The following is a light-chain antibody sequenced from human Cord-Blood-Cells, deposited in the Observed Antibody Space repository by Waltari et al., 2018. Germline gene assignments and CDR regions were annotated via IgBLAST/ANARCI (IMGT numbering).Light chain of an antibody. V-gene: IGLV2-14*01. CDR2: DVS. CDR1: SSDVGGYNY. Sequence: QSALTQPASVSGSPGQSITISCTGTSSDVGGYNYVSWYQQHPGKAPKLMIYDVSKRPSGVSNRCSGSKSGNTASLTISGLQAEDEADYYCSSYTSSSILYVFGTGTKVTVL. CDR3: SSYTSSSILYV. J-gene: IGLJ1*01.